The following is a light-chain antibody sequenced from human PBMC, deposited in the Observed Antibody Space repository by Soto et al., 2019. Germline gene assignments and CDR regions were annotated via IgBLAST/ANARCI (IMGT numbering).Light chain of an antibody. Sequence: IQMTQSPSSLSASVGDRVTITCRASQPVGTWVAWYQQKGERAPRPLMYAASTLETGVPSRFSGSASGTDFTLTISSLQPEDFATYSCQQYNSYPPTFGPGTTVDFK. J-gene: IGKJ3*01. CDR2: AAS. V-gene: IGKV1D-16*01. CDR1: QPVGTW. CDR3: QQYNSYPPT.